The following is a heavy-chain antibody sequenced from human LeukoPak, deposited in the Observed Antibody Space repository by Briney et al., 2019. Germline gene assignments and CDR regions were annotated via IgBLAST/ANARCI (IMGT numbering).Heavy chain of an antibody. CDR1: GYTFTSYG. CDR3: ARYQPNITIFGVVITPGYFDY. CDR2: ISAYNGNT. D-gene: IGHD3-3*01. Sequence: ASVKVSCTASGYTFTSYGMSWVRQAPGQGLDWMGWISAYNGNTNYAQKLQGRVTMTTDTSTSTDYMEMRSFRSDDTAVYYCARYQPNITIFGVVITPGYFDYWGQGTLVTVSS. J-gene: IGHJ4*02. V-gene: IGHV1-18*01.